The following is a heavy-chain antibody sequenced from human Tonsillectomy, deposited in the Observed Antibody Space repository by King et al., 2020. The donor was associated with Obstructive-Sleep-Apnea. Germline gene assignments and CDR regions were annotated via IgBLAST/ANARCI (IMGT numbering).Heavy chain of an antibody. CDR3: ARGRGDDGYNYFDY. J-gene: IGHJ4*02. V-gene: IGHV3-66*01. CDR2: IYSGGGT. CDR1: GFTVSSNY. Sequence: VQLVESGGGLVQPGGSLRLSCAASGFTVSSNYMSWVRQAPGKGLEWVSFIYSGGGTYYANSGKGRFTISRDNPKNTLYLQMNSLRAEDTAVYYWARGRGDDGYNYFDYWGQGTLVTVSS. D-gene: IGHD5-24*01.